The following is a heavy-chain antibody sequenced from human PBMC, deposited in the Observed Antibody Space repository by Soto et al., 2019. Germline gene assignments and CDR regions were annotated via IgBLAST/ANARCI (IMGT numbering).Heavy chain of an antibody. V-gene: IGHV3-74*01. CDR2: IDPYDTGI. D-gene: IGHD2-15*01. CDR3: TSDTFGARDS. CDR1: GFAFSSEW. Sequence: GGSLRLSCAASGFAFSSEWMHWVRQAPGKGLVWVSRIDPYDTGITYTDSVKGRFTISRDNAKNTLYLQMNSLRAEDTAVYYCTSDTFGARDSWGQGTLVTVSS. J-gene: IGHJ4*02.